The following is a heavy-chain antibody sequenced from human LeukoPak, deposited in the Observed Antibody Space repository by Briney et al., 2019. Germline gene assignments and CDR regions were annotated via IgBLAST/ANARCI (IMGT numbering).Heavy chain of an antibody. D-gene: IGHD3-10*01. CDR3: ARGRDYYGSGSYYRENWFDP. Sequence: SETLSLTCTVSGYSISSGYYWGWIRQPPGKGLEWIGSIYHSGSTYYNPSLKSRVTISVDTSKNQFSLKLSSVTAADTAVYYCARGRDYYGSGSYYRENWFDPWGQGTLVTVSS. CDR1: GYSISSGYY. J-gene: IGHJ5*02. CDR2: IYHSGST. V-gene: IGHV4-38-2*02.